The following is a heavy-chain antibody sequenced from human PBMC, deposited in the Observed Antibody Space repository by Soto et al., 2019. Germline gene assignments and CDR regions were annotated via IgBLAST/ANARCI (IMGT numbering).Heavy chain of an antibody. CDR3: ARVAGTAGLYYYYGMDV. J-gene: IGHJ6*02. Sequence: QVQLVQSGAAVKKPGSSVKVSCKASGGTFSSYAISWVRQAPGQGLEWMGGIIPIVGTANYAQQFQGRVTITADESTSTAYMELSRLRSEDTAVYYCARVAGTAGLYYYYGMDVWGQGTTVTVS. CDR2: IIPIVGTA. D-gene: IGHD6-19*01. CDR1: GGTFSSYA. V-gene: IGHV1-69*01.